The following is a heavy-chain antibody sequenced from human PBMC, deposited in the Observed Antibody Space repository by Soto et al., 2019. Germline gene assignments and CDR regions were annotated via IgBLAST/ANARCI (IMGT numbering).Heavy chain of an antibody. J-gene: IGHJ6*02. CDR2: IIPIFGTA. V-gene: IGHV1-69*01. CDR3: ARGSDYSNSFFYYGMDV. CDR1: GGTFSSYA. Sequence: QVQLVQSGAEVKKPGSSVKVSCKASGGTFSSYAISWVRQAPGQGLEWMGGIIPIFGTANYAQKFQGRVTITAEESTSTAYMELSSLRSEDTAVYYCARGSDYSNSFFYYGMDVWGQGTTVTVSS. D-gene: IGHD4-4*01.